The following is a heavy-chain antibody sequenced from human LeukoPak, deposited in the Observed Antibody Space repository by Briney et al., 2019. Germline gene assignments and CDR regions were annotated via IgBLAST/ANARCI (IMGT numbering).Heavy chain of an antibody. J-gene: IGHJ4*02. CDR2: IYYSGST. D-gene: IGHD6-19*01. V-gene: IGHV4-59*08. CDR1: GGSISSYY. Sequence: SETLSLTCTVSGGSISSYYWSWIRQPPGKGLEWIGYIYYSGSTNYNPSLKSRVTISVDTSKNQFSLKLSSVTAADTAVYYCARHVSSGWYYFSGDYFDYWGQGTLVTVSS. CDR3: ARHVSSGWYYFSGDYFDY.